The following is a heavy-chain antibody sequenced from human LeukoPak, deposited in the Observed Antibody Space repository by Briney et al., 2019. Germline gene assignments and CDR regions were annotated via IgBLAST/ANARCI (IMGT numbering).Heavy chain of an antibody. J-gene: IGHJ6*03. CDR1: GFTFSSYS. CDR2: ISSSSSYI. V-gene: IGHV3-21*01. D-gene: IGHD4-23*01. CDR3: ARGDGGDYYYYYMDV. Sequence: GGSLRLSCAASGFTFSSYSMNWVRQAPGKGLEWVSSISSSSSYIYYADSVKGRFTISRDNAKNSLYLQMNSLRAEDTAVYYCARGDGGDYYYYYMDVWGKGTTVTVSS.